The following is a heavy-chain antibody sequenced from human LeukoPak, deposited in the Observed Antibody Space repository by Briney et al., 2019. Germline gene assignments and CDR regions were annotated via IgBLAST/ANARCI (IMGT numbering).Heavy chain of an antibody. V-gene: IGHV4-30-4*01. CDR1: GGSISSGDYY. CDR3: AREGTSGTHLNWFDP. D-gene: IGHD1-1*01. J-gene: IGHJ5*02. CDR2: IYYRGST. Sequence: SQTLSLTCTVSGGSISSGDYYWSWIRQPPGQGLEWIGYIYYRGSTYYNPSLKSRVIISVDTSKNQFSLKLSSVTAADTAVYYCAREGTSGTHLNWFDPWGQGTLVTVSS.